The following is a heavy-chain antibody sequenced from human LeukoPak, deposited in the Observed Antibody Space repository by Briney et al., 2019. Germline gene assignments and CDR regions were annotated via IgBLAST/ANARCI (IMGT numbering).Heavy chain of an antibody. Sequence: SETLSLTCTVSGGSISSSSYYWGWIRQPPGKGLEWIGSIYYSGSTYYNPSLKSRVTISVDTSKNQFSLKLSSVTAADTAVYYCARHLCLAAAGTGCWFDPWGQGTLVTVSS. V-gene: IGHV4-39*01. D-gene: IGHD6-13*01. CDR2: IYYSGST. J-gene: IGHJ5*02. CDR1: GGSISSSSYY. CDR3: ARHLCLAAAGTGCWFDP.